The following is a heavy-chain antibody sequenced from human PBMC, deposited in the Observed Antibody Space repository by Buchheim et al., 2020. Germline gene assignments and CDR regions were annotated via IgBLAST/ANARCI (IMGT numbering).Heavy chain of an antibody. J-gene: IGHJ4*02. V-gene: IGHV3-30*04. D-gene: IGHD3-10*01. CDR2: ISSDGSQK. CDR3: ARDLVVGFYYGSAPLGY. CDR1: GFTFTSYA. Sequence: QVQLVESGGGVVQPGRSLRLSCAASGFTFTSYAMHWVRQAPGKGLEWVALISSDGSQKYYADSVTGRFTISRDNSIKTLYLQMNSLRAEDTALYYCARDLVVGFYYGSAPLGYWGQGTL.